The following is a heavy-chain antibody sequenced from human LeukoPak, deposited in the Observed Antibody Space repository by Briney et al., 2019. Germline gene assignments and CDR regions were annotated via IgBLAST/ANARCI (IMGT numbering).Heavy chain of an antibody. CDR2: IRYDGSNK. V-gene: IGHV3-30*02. D-gene: IGHD3-10*01. J-gene: IGHJ4*02. CDR3: AKDADDYYGSGSHVDY. Sequence: GGSLRLSCAASGFTFSSYGMHWVRQAPGKGLEWVAFIRYDGSNKYYADSVKGRFTISRDNSKNTLFLQMNSLRAGDTAVFYCAKDADDYYGSGSHVDYWGQGTLVTVSS. CDR1: GFTFSSYG.